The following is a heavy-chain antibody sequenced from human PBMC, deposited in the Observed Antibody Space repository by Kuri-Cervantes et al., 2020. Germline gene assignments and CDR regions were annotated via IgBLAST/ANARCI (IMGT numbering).Heavy chain of an antibody. CDR3: ARDSSQTPLEGPGYGMDV. D-gene: IGHD2/OR15-2a*01. V-gene: IGHV1-46*01. J-gene: IGHJ6*02. CDR2: INPSGGST. Sequence: ASVKVSCKASGYTFTSYYMHWVRQAPGQGLEWMGIINPSGGSTSHAQKFQGRVTMTRDTSTSTVYMELSSLRSEDTAVYYCARDSSQTPLEGPGYGMDVWGQGTTVTVSS. CDR1: GYTFTSYY.